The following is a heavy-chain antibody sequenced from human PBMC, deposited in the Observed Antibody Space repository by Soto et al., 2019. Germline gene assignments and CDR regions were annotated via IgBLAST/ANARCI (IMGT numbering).Heavy chain of an antibody. V-gene: IGHV4-30-2*06. D-gene: IGHD2-2*01. Sequence: QLQLQESGSGLVETAQTLSLTCIVSGDSISSGGFPWTWIRQSTGKGLEWIGYVYRTGATSYHPSLASRASITSDTSRNQSALKLMSVTPADSAVYFCARDSYAMSSFALDVWGRGTAVTVSS. CDR1: GDSISSGGFP. CDR2: VYRTGAT. CDR3: ARDSYAMSSFALDV. J-gene: IGHJ6*02.